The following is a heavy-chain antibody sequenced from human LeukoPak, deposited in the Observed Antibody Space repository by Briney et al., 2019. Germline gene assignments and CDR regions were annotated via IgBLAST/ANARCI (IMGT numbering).Heavy chain of an antibody. J-gene: IGHJ4*02. CDR3: ARAFGSAGTTPLDY. CDR1: GFTVSINY. D-gene: IGHD1-1*01. V-gene: IGHV3-66*02. Sequence: PGGSLRLSCAASGFTVSINYMSWVRQAPGKGLEWVSVIYSGGSTYYADSVKGRFTISRDNSKNTLYLQMNSLRAEDTAVYYCARAFGSAGTTPLDYWGQGTLVTVSS. CDR2: IYSGGST.